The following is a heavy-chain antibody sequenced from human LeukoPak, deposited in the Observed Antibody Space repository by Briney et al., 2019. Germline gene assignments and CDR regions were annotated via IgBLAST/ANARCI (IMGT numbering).Heavy chain of an antibody. CDR3: ARSLYDSSGYYYEGDAFDI. J-gene: IGHJ3*02. Sequence: AASVKVSCKASGGAFSSYAISWVRQAPGQGLEWMGGIIPIFGTANYAQKFQGRVTITADESTSTAYMELSSLRSEDTAVYYCARSLYDSSGYYYEGDAFDIWGQGTMVTVSS. V-gene: IGHV1-69*13. D-gene: IGHD3-22*01. CDR2: IIPIFGTA. CDR1: GGAFSSYA.